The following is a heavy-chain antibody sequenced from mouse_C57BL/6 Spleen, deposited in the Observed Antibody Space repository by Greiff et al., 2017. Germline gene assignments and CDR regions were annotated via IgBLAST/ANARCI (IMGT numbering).Heavy chain of an antibody. CDR3: AINWDY. D-gene: IGHD4-1*01. CDR2: IYPGDGDT. J-gene: IGHJ2*01. CDR1: GYAFSSSW. Sequence: VQLQQSGPELVKPGASVKISCKASGYAFSSSWMNWVQQRPGKGLEWIGRIYPGDGDTNYNGKFKGKATLTADKSSSTAYMQLSSLTSEDSAVYFCAINWDYWGQGTTLTVSS. V-gene: IGHV1-82*01.